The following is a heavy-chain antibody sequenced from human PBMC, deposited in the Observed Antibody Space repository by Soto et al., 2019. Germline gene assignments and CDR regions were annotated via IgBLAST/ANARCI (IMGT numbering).Heavy chain of an antibody. Sequence: ASVKVSCKASGYTFTSYGISWVRQAPGQELEWMGWISAYNGNTNYAQKLQGRVTMTTDTSTSTAYMELRSLRSDDTAVYYCARALYYYGSGSYSWWFDPWGQGTLVTVSS. CDR2: ISAYNGNT. J-gene: IGHJ5*02. D-gene: IGHD3-10*01. CDR1: GYTFTSYG. V-gene: IGHV1-18*01. CDR3: ARALYYYGSGSYSWWFDP.